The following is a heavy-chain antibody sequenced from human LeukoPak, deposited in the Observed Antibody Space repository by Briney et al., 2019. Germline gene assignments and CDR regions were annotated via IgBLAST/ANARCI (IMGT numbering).Heavy chain of an antibody. CDR2: ISDTGSTI. V-gene: IGHV3-48*03. CDR3: ARDQVTMVRGGVQTNYYYYMDV. CDR1: GFTFSSYE. J-gene: IGHJ6*03. Sequence: PGGSLRLSCAASGFTFSSYELNWARQAPGKGLEWVSYISDTGSTIYYADSVEGRFTISRDNAKNSLYLQMNSLRAEDTAVYYCARDQVTMVRGGVQTNYYYYMDVWGKGTTVTISS. D-gene: IGHD3-10*01.